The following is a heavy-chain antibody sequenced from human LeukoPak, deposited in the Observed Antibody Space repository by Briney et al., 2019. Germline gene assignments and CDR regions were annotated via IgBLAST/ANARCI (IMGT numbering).Heavy chain of an antibody. V-gene: IGHV4-39*07. D-gene: IGHD6-13*01. J-gene: IGHJ4*02. CDR2: IYYSGST. CDR3: ARDSPQLVDSDY. Sequence: SETLSLTCTVSGGSISSSSYYWGWIRQPPGKGLEWIGSIYYSGSTYYNPSLKSRVTISVDTSKNQFSLKLSSVTAADTAVYYCARDSPQLVDSDYWGQGTLVTVSS. CDR1: GGSISSSSYY.